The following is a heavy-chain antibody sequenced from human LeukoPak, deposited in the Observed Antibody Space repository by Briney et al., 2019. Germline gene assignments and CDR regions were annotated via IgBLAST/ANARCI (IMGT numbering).Heavy chain of an antibody. Sequence: SETLSLTCTVSGASVGSAGYYWSWIRRPPGKGLEWVGYVHYTGTTNYNPSLKGRLTISVDTSKNQFSLQLKYVAAADTAKYYCARLGVVATIPSYNYHSMDVWGPGTTVTVSS. CDR1: GASVGSAGYY. J-gene: IGHJ6*02. CDR3: ARLGVVATIPSYNYHSMDV. V-gene: IGHV4-61*08. CDR2: VHYTGTT. D-gene: IGHD5-12*01.